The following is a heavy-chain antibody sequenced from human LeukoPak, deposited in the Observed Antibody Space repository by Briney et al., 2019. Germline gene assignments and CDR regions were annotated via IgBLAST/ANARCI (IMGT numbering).Heavy chain of an antibody. CDR2: INPNSGGT. V-gene: IGHV1-2*02. Sequence: ASVKVSCKASGYTFTGYYMHWLRQAPGQGLEWMGWINPNSGGTNYAQKFQGRVTMTRDTSISTAYMELSRLRSDDTAVYYCARALRYFDWLYDYWGQGTLVTVSS. D-gene: IGHD3-9*01. CDR3: ARALRYFDWLYDY. CDR1: GYTFTGYY. J-gene: IGHJ4*02.